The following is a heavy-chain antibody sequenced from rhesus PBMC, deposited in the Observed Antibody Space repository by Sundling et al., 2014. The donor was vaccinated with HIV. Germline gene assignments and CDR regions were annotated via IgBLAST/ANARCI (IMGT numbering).Heavy chain of an antibody. CDR1: GGAISSSY. CDR3: AIEGVYGTTVDY. J-gene: IGHJ4*01. CDR2: IYGTGTGA. V-gene: IGHV4-169*01. Sequence: QLQLQESGPGLVKPSETLSVTCTVSGGAISSSYWSWIRQAPGKGLEWIGYIYGTGTGASYNPSLKSRVTLSEDTSKNQLSLKLNSVTAADTAVYYCAIEGVYGTTVDYWGQGVLVTVSS. D-gene: IGHD6-13*01.